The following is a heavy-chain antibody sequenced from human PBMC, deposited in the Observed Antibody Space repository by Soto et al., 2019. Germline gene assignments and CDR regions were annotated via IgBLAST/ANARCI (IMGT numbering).Heavy chain of an antibody. D-gene: IGHD6-13*01. J-gene: IGHJ4*02. Sequence: QVQLVQSGAEVKKPGASVKVSCKASGYTFTSYGISWVRQAPGQGLEWMGWISAYNGNTNYAQKLQGRVTMTTDTSTRKGYMELRSLRSDDTAVYYCARESSSSCHDYWGQGTLVTVSS. CDR2: ISAYNGNT. V-gene: IGHV1-18*01. CDR1: GYTFTSYG. CDR3: ARESSSSCHDY.